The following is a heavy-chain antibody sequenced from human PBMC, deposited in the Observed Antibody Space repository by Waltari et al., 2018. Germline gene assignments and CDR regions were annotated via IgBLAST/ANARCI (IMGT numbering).Heavy chain of an antibody. Sequence: EVQLLESGGGLVQPGGSLRLSCAASGFTFSSYAMSSVRQAPGKGLEWVSAISVSGGSTYYAESLKGRFTISRDNSKNTRYLQMSSLGAEDTAVYYCAKEGIAAQPGDYFDYWGQGTLVTVSS. D-gene: IGHD6-6*01. CDR2: ISVSGGST. J-gene: IGHJ4*02. V-gene: IGHV3-23*01. CDR3: AKEGIAAQPGDYFDY. CDR1: GFTFSSYA.